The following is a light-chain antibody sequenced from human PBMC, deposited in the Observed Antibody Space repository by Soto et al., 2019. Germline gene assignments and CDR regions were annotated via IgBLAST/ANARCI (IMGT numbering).Light chain of an antibody. J-gene: IGKJ4*01. Sequence: EIVLTQSPATLSVSPGERVTLSCRASQSVSNNAAWYQQKHGQAPRLLIYGATATATGSPARFSGRGSGTEFPLTISSLQSEYLAVYYCQQHNDWPLTFGGGTKVEIK. CDR2: GAT. CDR1: QSVSNN. CDR3: QQHNDWPLT. V-gene: IGKV3-15*01.